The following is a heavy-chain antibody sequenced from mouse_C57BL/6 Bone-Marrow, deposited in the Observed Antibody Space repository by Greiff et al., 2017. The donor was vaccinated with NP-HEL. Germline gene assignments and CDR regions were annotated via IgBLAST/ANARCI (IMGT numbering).Heavy chain of an antibody. V-gene: IGHV1-82*01. CDR2: IYPGDGDT. D-gene: IGHD1-1*01. CDR1: GYAFSSSW. J-gene: IGHJ2*01. CDR3: ARFPITTVVAYYFDY. Sequence: VKLQESGPELVKPGASVKISCKASGYAFSSSWMNWVKQRPGKGLEWIGRIYPGDGDTNYNGKVKGKATLTADKSSSTAYMQLSSLTSEDSAVYFCARFPITTVVAYYFDYWGQGTTLTVSS.